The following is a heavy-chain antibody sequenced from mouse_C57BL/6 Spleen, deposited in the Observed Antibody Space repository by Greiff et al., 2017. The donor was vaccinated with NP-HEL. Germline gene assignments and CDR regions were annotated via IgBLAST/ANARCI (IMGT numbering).Heavy chain of an antibody. Sequence: EVMLVESGGGLVKPGGSLKLSCAASGFTFSDYGMHWVRQAPEKGLEWVAYISSGSSTIYYADTVKGRFTISRDNAKNTLFLQMTSLRSEDTAMYYCARPGYGSSYWYFDVWGTGTTGTVSS. J-gene: IGHJ1*03. CDR3: ARPGYGSSYWYFDV. CDR1: GFTFSDYG. CDR2: ISSGSSTI. D-gene: IGHD1-1*01. V-gene: IGHV5-17*01.